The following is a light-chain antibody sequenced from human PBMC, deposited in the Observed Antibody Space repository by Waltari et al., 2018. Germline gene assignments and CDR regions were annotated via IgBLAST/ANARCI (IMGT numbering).Light chain of an antibody. J-gene: IGKJ4*01. Sequence: VLAQSPHTLASWQRERATVSCRASQSVDMYLAWYQQRPGQAHRLLIYDTSNRATDIPARFSGSASETDFSLTISSLKPEDFAVDYCQQRRNWPLTFGGWTKVEIK. V-gene: IGKV3-11*01. CDR1: QSVDMY. CDR3: QQRRNWPLT. CDR2: DTS.